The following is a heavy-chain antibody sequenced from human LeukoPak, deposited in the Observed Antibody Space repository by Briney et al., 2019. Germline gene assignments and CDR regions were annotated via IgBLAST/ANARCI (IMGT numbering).Heavy chain of an antibody. J-gene: IGHJ3*02. V-gene: IGHV1-58*01. D-gene: IGHD1-26*01. CDR1: GIAVTGTT. CDR3: AADGELPDAFDI. CDR2: IVVGSGNT. Sequence: CKGWGIAVTGTTVERVRRARIKRKEWIGWIVVGSGNTNYAQKFQERVTITRDMSTSTAYMELSSLRSEDTAVYYCAADGELPDAFDIWGQGTMVTVSS.